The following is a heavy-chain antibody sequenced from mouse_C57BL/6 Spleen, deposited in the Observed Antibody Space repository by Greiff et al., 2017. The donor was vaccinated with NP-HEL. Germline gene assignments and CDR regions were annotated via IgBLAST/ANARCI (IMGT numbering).Heavy chain of an antibody. J-gene: IGHJ3*01. V-gene: IGHV14-3*01. Sequence: VQLKESVAELVRPGASVKLSCTASGFNIKNTYMHWVKQRPEQGLEWIGRIDPANGNTTSAPKSQGKATITADTSSNKDYLQISRMAYEDTANYYCARDCGCSYWCAYWGQGTRVTVSA. CDR3: ARDCGCSYWCAY. D-gene: IGHD1-1*01. CDR1: GFNIKNTY. CDR2: IDPANGNT.